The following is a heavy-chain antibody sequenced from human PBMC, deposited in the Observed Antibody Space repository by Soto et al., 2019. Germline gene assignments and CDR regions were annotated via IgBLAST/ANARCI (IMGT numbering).Heavy chain of an antibody. J-gene: IGHJ6*02. Sequence: PSETLSLTCTVSGGSISSGGYYWSWIRQHPGKGLEWIGYIYYSGSTSYNPALKCRVTISVDTSKNQFALKLSAVTAADTAVYYCARDFIIVGATGYYYYGMDVWGQGTTVTVSS. D-gene: IGHD1-26*01. CDR3: ARDFIIVGATGYYYYGMDV. V-gene: IGHV4-31*03. CDR1: GGSISSGGYY. CDR2: IYYSGST.